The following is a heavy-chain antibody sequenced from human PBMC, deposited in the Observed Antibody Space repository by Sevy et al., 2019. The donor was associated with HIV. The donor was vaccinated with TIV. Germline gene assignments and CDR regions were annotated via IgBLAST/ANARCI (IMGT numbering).Heavy chain of an antibody. CDR1: GYTFVNYH. CDR2: INPSGGAT. D-gene: IGHD6-6*01. CDR3: ARSAEYTTSSGLDC. V-gene: IGHV1-46*01. J-gene: IGHJ4*02. Sequence: ASVKVSCKASGYTFVNYHMHWVRQAPGQGLEWVGIINPSGGATSHAQKFQGRVTMTRDTSTNTVYKELSSLRSEDTAVYYCARSAEYTTSSGLDCWGRGTLVTVSS.